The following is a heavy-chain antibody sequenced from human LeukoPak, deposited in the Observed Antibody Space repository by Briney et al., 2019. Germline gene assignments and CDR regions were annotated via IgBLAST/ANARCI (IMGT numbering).Heavy chain of an antibody. CDR3: ARDSSGYRRGSFDY. CDR2: IYYSGST. CDR1: GGSISSGSYY. V-gene: IGHV4-61*01. Sequence: PSETPSLTCTVSGGSISSGSYYWSWIRQPPGKGLEWIGYIYYSGSTNYNPSLKSRVAISVDTSNNQFSLKLSSVTAADTAVYYCARDSSGYRRGSFDYWGQGTLVTVSS. D-gene: IGHD3-22*01. J-gene: IGHJ4*02.